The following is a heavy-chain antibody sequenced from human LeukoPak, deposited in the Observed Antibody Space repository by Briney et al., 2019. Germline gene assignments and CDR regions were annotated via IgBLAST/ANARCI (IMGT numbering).Heavy chain of an antibody. Sequence: PGGSLRLSCAASGFTFSAYAIHWVRRAPGKGLEWVAVISYDGTNKYYADSVKGRFTISRDSSKNTLYLQMNSLRAEDTAVYYCARDPTVVVPAAVWGQGTLVTVSS. CDR2: ISYDGTNK. CDR3: ARDPTVVVPAAV. V-gene: IGHV3-30-3*01. D-gene: IGHD2-2*01. CDR1: GFTFSAYA. J-gene: IGHJ4*02.